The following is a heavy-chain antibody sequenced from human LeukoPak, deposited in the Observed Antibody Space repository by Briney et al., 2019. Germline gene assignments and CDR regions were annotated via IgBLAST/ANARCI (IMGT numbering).Heavy chain of an antibody. J-gene: IGHJ4*02. CDR2: INPSGGTT. V-gene: IGHV1-46*01. CDR3: ARMTSSGWYAAGYYFDY. Sequence: ASVKVSCKASGYTFTSYHMHWVRQAPGQGLEWMGIINPSGGTTNYAQKFRGRVTMTRDMSTSTVYMELSSLRSEDTAVYYCARMTSSGWYAAGYYFDYWGQGTLVTVSS. CDR1: GYTFTSYH. D-gene: IGHD6-19*01.